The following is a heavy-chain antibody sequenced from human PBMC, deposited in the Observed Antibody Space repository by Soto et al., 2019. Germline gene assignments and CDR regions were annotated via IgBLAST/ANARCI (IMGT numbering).Heavy chain of an antibody. CDR3: ARGGVADLDY. J-gene: IGHJ4*02. Sequence: PSETLSLTCAVYGGSFSGYYWSWIRQPPGKGLEWIGEINHSGSTNYNPSLKSRVTISVDTSKNQFSLKLSSVTAADTAVYYCARGGVADLDYWGQGTLVTVSS. V-gene: IGHV4-34*01. D-gene: IGHD6-19*01. CDR2: INHSGST. CDR1: GGSFSGYY.